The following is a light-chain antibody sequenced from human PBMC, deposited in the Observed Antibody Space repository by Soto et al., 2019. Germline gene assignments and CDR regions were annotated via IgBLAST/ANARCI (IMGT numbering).Light chain of an antibody. Sequence: QSVLTQPPSASGTPGQRVTISCSGSTSNIGRNFVYWYQQHPGKAPKLMIYDVNKRPSGVPDRFSGSKSDNTASLTVSGLQAEDEADYYCVSYAGGTYVLGTGTKVTVL. CDR2: DVN. J-gene: IGLJ1*01. CDR3: VSYAGGTYV. CDR1: TSNIGRNF. V-gene: IGLV2-8*01.